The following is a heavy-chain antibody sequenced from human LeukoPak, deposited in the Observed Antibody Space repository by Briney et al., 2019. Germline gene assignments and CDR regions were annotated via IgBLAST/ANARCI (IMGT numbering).Heavy chain of an antibody. CDR1: GFTFSSYA. CDR3: AKVPWGWNMIVGWFDP. CDR2: ISGSGGST. J-gene: IGHJ5*02. D-gene: IGHD3-22*01. Sequence: PGGSLRLSCAASGFTFSSYAMSWVRQAPGKGLEWVSAISGSGGSTYYADSVKGRFTISRDNSKNTLYLQMNSLRAEDTAVYYCAKVPWGWNMIVGWFDPWGQGTLVTVSS. V-gene: IGHV3-23*01.